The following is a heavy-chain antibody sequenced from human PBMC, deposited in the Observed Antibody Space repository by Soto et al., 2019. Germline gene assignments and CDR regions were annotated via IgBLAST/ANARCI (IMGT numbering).Heavy chain of an antibody. D-gene: IGHD3-16*02. J-gene: IGHJ4*02. CDR2: ISYDGRNK. Sequence: QVQLVESGGGVVQPGRSLRLSCAASGFTFSSYGMHWVRQAPGKGLEWVAVISYDGRNKYYADSVKGRFTISRDNSKNALYLQMNGLRAEDTAVYYFARNKEAFGGVIALLCWGQGALVTVSS. CDR1: GFTFSSYG. CDR3: ARNKEAFGGVIALLC. V-gene: IGHV3-30*03.